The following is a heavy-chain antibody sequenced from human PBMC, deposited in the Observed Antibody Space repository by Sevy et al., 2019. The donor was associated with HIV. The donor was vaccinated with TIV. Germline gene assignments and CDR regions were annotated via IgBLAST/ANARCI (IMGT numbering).Heavy chain of an antibody. CDR1: GDTFSSYA. J-gene: IGHJ3*02. CDR2: FIPIFGTA. D-gene: IGHD4-4*01. V-gene: IGHV1-69*13. Sequence: ASVKVSCKASGDTFSSYAISWVRQAPGQGLEWMGGFIPIFGTANYAQKFQGRVTITADESTTTGYMELSSLRSEDTAVYYCARDTMTTITTKAFDIWVQGTMVTVSS. CDR3: ARDTMTTITTKAFDI.